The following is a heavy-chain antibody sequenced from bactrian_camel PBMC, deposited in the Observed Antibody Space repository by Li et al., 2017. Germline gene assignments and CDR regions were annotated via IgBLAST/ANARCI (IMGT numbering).Heavy chain of an antibody. J-gene: IGHJ7*01. D-gene: IGHD5*01. V-gene: IGHV3S1*01. Sequence: QVQLVESGGGSVQAGGSLRLSCVASGSGFTFSSYWMYWVRQAPGKGLEWVSTIDADGIPYESNSVEGRFTISRDNAQNTVYLQLNSLKIEDMAMYYCAQGSPSPLFDHVGMIFWGKGTQVTVS. CDR2: IDADGIP. CDR1: GSGFTFSSYW.